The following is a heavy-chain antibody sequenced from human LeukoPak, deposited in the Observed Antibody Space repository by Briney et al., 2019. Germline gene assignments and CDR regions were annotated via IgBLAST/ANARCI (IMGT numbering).Heavy chain of an antibody. D-gene: IGHD5-24*01. CDR1: GFAVSSKY. CDR3: ARDAETSLAN. CDR2: IYLDGRA. J-gene: IGHJ4*02. Sequence: RGGSLRLSCAASGFAVSSKYMNWVRQAPGKGLEWVTVIYLDGRADYADSVKGRFTISSDNSKNTVYLQMNSLKDEDTAVYYCARDAETSLANWGQGTLVTVSP. V-gene: IGHV3-66*01.